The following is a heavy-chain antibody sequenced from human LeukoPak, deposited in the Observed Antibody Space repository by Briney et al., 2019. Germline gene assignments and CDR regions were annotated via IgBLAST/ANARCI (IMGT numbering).Heavy chain of an antibody. J-gene: IGHJ4*02. CDR1: GYTFTGYY. CDR3: ATSRLRIAAAGSGGAPTFDY. D-gene: IGHD6-13*01. Sequence: ASVKVCCKASGYTFTGYYMHWVRQAPGQGLEWMGWINPNSGGTNYAQKFQGRVTMTRDTSISTAYMELSRLRSDDTAVYYCATSRLRIAAAGSGGAPTFDYWGQGTLVTVSS. CDR2: INPNSGGT. V-gene: IGHV1-2*02.